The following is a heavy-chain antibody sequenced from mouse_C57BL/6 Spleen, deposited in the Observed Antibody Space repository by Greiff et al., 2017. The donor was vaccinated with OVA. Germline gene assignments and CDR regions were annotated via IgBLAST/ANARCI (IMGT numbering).Heavy chain of an antibody. CDR2: ISSGSSTI. Sequence: EVKLMESGGGLVKPGGSLKLSCAASGFTFSDYGMHWVRQAPEKGLEWVAYISSGSSTIYYADTVKGRFTISRDNAKNTLFLQMTSLGSEDTAMYYCARRRDYFDYWGQGTTLTVSS. J-gene: IGHJ2*01. CDR1: GFTFSDYG. V-gene: IGHV5-17*01. CDR3: ARRRDYFDY.